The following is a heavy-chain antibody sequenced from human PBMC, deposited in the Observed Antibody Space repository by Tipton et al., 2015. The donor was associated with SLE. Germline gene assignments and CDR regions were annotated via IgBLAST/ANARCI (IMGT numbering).Heavy chain of an antibody. CDR3: ASQIKRGYSGLPFDY. J-gene: IGHJ4*02. Sequence: SLRLSCAASGFTFSSYSMNWVRQAPGKGLEWVSSISSSNSYIYSADSLKGRFTISRDNAKNSLYLQMNSLRAEDTAVYYCASQIKRGYSGLPFDYWGQGTLVTVSS. D-gene: IGHD5-12*01. CDR1: GFTFSSYS. CDR2: ISSSNSYI. V-gene: IGHV3-21*04.